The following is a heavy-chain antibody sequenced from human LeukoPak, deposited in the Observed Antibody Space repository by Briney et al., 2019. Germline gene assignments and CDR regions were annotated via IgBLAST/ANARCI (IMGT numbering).Heavy chain of an antibody. V-gene: IGHV1-18*01. Sequence: ASVKVSCTASGYTFTSYGISWVRQAPGQGLEWMGWISAYNGNTNYAQKLQGRVTMTTDTSTSTAYMELRSLRTDDTAVYYCARAWGGYCSGGSCSNWFDPWGQGTLVTVSS. CDR3: ARAWGGYCSGGSCSNWFDP. CDR1: GYTFTSYG. J-gene: IGHJ5*02. D-gene: IGHD2-15*01. CDR2: ISAYNGNT.